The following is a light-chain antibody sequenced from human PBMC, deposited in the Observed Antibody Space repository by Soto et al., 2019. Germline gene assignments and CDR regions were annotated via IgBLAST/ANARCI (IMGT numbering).Light chain of an antibody. J-gene: IGLJ1*01. CDR3: SSYTSSKGV. CDR2: DVS. CDR1: SSDVGGYNY. V-gene: IGLV2-14*01. Sequence: QSVLTQPASVSGSPGQSINFTCTGTSSDVGGYNYVSWYQQHPGKAPKLMIYDVSNRPSGVSNRFSGSKSGNTASLTISGLQAENEADYYCSSYTSSKGVFGTGTKVTVL.